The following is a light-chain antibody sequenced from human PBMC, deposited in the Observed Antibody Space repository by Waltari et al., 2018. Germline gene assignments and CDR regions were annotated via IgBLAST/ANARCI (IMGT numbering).Light chain of an antibody. V-gene: IGLV3-21*02. CDR3: QVCDTATDHWV. CDR2: DNA. J-gene: IGLJ3*02. CDR1: NIESQT. Sequence: SYVLTQPPSVSVAPGQTARITCGGDNIESQTVHWYQRKPGQAPLRVVFDNADRPEGSPERLSGSNSGNTATLTITRVEVGDEADFYCQVCDTATDHWVFGGGTKLTVL.